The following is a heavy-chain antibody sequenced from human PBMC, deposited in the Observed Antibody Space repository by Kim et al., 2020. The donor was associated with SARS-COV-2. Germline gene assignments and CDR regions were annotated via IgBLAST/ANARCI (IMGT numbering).Heavy chain of an antibody. D-gene: IGHD3-9*01. Sequence: GGSLRLSCAASGFTVSSNYMSWVRQAPGKGLEWVSVIYSGGSTYYADSVKGRFTISRDNSKNTLYLQMNSLRAEDTAVYYCAGGGILTGNMGFDPWGQGTLVTVSS. CDR3: AGGGILTGNMGFDP. CDR2: IYSGGST. J-gene: IGHJ5*02. CDR1: GFTVSSNY. V-gene: IGHV3-53*01.